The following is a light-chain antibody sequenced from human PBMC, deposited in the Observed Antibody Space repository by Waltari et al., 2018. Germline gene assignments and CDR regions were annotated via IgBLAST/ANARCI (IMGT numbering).Light chain of an antibody. V-gene: IGLV1-51*02. CDR1: SPNIGNNL. Sequence: QSVLTPPPSVSAAPGQRVTISCSGSSPNIGNNLVPWYQQFPGTVPKLLIDENDQRPSGIPDRFSGSKSGTSATLTITGLQTGDEAEYYCGTWDGSLSAWLFGGGTKLTVL. CDR3: GTWDGSLSAWL. J-gene: IGLJ2*01. CDR2: END.